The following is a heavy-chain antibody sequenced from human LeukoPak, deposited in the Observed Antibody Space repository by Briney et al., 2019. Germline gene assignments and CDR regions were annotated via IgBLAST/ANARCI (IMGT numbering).Heavy chain of an antibody. CDR3: AREDSGSYLTAFDI. J-gene: IGHJ3*02. CDR2: ISSSSSYI. V-gene: IGHV3-21*01. Sequence: GGSLRLSCAASGFTFSSYSMNWVRQAPGKGLEWVSSISSSSSYIYYADSVKGRFTISRDNAKNSLYLQMNSLRAEDTAVYYCAREDSGSYLTAFDIWGQGTMVTVSS. D-gene: IGHD1-26*01. CDR1: GFTFSSYS.